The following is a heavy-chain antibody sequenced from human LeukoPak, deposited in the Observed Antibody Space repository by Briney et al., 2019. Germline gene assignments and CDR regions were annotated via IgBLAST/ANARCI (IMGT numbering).Heavy chain of an antibody. D-gene: IGHD3-22*01. CDR2: IYTSGST. J-gene: IGHJ4*02. CDR1: GGSISSYY. Sequence: SETLSLTSTVSGGSISSYYWSWIRQPAGKGLEWIGRIYTSGSTNYNPSLKSRVTMSVDTSKNQFSLKLSSLTAADTAVYYCARGRSDSSGYYYFDYWGQGTLVTVSS. CDR3: ARGRSDSSGYYYFDY. V-gene: IGHV4-4*07.